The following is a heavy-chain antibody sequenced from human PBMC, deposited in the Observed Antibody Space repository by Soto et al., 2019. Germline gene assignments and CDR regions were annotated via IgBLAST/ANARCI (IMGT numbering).Heavy chain of an antibody. CDR3: ARARVGGYYYDYFDY. CDR2: IYSGGST. V-gene: IGHV3-66*01. Sequence: EVQLVESGGGLVQPGGSLRLSCAASGFTVSSNYMSWVRQAPGKGLEWVSVIYSGGSTYYADSVKGRFTISRDNSKNTLYLQMNSLRAEDTAVYYCARARVGGYYYDYFDYWGQGTLVTVSS. CDR1: GFTVSSNY. D-gene: IGHD3-22*01. J-gene: IGHJ4*02.